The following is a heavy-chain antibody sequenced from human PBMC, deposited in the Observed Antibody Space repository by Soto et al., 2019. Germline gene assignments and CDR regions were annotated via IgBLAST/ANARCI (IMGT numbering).Heavy chain of an antibody. V-gene: IGHV4-30-2*01. D-gene: IGHD4-17*01. CDR1: GGSISSGGYS. CDR3: ARTGDYDGYYYYGMDV. Sequence: SETLSLTCAVSGGSISSGGYSWSWIRQPPGKGLEWIGYIYHSGSTYYNPSLKSRVTISVDRSKNQFSLKLSSVTAADTAVYYCARTGDYDGYYYYGMDVWGQGTTVTVSS. CDR2: IYHSGST. J-gene: IGHJ6*02.